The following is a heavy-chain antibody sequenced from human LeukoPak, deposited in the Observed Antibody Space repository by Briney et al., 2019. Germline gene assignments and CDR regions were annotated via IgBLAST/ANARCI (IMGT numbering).Heavy chain of an antibody. CDR2: INHSGST. V-gene: IGHV4-34*01. CDR3: ARGVYSSSSLSGWFDP. CDR1: GGSFSGYY. D-gene: IGHD6-6*01. Sequence: SETLSLTCAVYGGSFSGYYWSWIRQPPGKGLEWIGEINHSGSTDYNPSLKSRVTISVDTSKNQSSLKLSSVTAADTAVYYCARGVYSSSSLSGWFDPWGQGTLVTVSS. J-gene: IGHJ5*02.